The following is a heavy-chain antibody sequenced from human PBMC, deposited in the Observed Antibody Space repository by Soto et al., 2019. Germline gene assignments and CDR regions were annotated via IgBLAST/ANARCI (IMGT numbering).Heavy chain of an antibody. Sequence: QVQLVPSGAEVKKPGASVKVSCKASGYTFTSYDINWVRQATGQGLEWMGWMNPNSGNTGYAQKFQGRVTMTRNTSISTAYMELSSLRSEDTAVYYCARGVGYDFWSGYPNWFDPWGQGTLVTVSS. CDR2: MNPNSGNT. CDR1: GYTFTSYD. D-gene: IGHD3-3*01. V-gene: IGHV1-8*01. CDR3: ARGVGYDFWSGYPNWFDP. J-gene: IGHJ5*02.